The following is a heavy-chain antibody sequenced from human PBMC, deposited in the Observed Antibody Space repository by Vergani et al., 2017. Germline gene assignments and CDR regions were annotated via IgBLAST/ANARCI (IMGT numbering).Heavy chain of an antibody. CDR1: GGSFSGYY. D-gene: IGHD5-18*01. CDR2: INHSGST. J-gene: IGHJ4*02. Sequence: QVQLQQWGAGLLKPSETLSLTCAVYGGSFSGYYWSWIRQPPGKGLEWIGEINHSGSTNYNPSLKSRVTISVDKSKNQFSLKLSSLTAADTAVYYCARDYAPLHTAMVIGGQGTLVTVSS. V-gene: IGHV4-34*01. CDR3: ARDYAPLHTAMVI.